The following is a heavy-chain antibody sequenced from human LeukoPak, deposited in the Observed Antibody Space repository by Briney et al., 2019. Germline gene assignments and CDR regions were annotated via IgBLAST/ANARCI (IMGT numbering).Heavy chain of an antibody. CDR1: GFTFSSYS. Sequence: AGGSLRLSCAASGFTFSSYSMNWVRQAPGKGLEWVSSISSSSSYIYYADSVKGRFTISRDNAKNSLYLQMNSLRAEDTAVYYCARENSLDAFDIWGQGTMVTVSS. J-gene: IGHJ3*02. V-gene: IGHV3-21*01. CDR2: ISSSSSYI. CDR3: ARENSLDAFDI. D-gene: IGHD2-15*01.